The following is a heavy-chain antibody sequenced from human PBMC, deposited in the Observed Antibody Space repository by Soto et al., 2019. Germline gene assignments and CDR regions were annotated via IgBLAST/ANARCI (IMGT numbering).Heavy chain of an antibody. CDR2: IIPIFGTA. Sequence: SVKVSCKASGGTFSSYAISWVRQAPGQGLEWMGGIIPIFGTANYAQKFQGRVTINADESTSTSYMDLCSLRSEDTVVYFCSGYSAFYSSGWRVDYYYCGMDVWGQGTTVTVSS. J-gene: IGHJ6*02. D-gene: IGHD6-25*01. V-gene: IGHV1-69*13. CDR3: SGYSAFYSSGWRVDYYYCGMDV. CDR1: GGTFSSYA.